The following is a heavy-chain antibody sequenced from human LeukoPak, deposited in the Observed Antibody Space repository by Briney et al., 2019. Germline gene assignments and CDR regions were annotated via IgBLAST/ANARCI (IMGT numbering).Heavy chain of an antibody. D-gene: IGHD6-19*01. Sequence: GASVKVSCKASGYTFTSYDINWVRQATGRGLEWMGWMNPNSGNTGYAQKFQGRVTITRNTSISTAYMELSSLRSEDTAVYYCARDRYSSGWYAYYCMDVWGQGTTVTVSS. J-gene: IGHJ6*02. V-gene: IGHV1-8*03. CDR3: ARDRYSSGWYAYYCMDV. CDR2: MNPNSGNT. CDR1: GYTFTSYD.